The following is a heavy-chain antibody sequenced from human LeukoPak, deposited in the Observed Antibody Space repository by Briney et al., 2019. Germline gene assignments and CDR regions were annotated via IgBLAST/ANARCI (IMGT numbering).Heavy chain of an antibody. CDR3: VRVGSDYYGSGSYYTHYYMDV. CDR2: IYTSGST. V-gene: IGHV4-61*02. J-gene: IGHJ6*03. Sequence: SQTLSLTCTVSGGSISSGSYYWSWIRQPAGKGLEWIGRIYTSGSTNYNPSLKSRVTISVDTSKNQFSLKLSSVTAADTAVYYCVRVGSDYYGSGSYYTHYYMDVWGKGTTVTVSS. D-gene: IGHD3-10*01. CDR1: GGSISSGSYY.